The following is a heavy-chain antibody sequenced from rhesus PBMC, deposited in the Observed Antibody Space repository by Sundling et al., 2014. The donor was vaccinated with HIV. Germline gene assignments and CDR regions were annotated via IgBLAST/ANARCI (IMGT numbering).Heavy chain of an antibody. Sequence: EVQLVESGGGLVQPGGSLRLSCAASGFTFSNYAMHWVRQAPGKGLEWVAVISFDGSKISHADSVEDRFTISRDNSKKMLYLQMNNLKLEDTAVYYCASPLIYRQFPSYGLGSWGQGVVVTVSS. CDR3: ASPLIYRQFPSYGLGS. CDR2: ISFDGSKI. CDR1: GFTFSNYA. V-gene: IGHV3-54*02. J-gene: IGHJ6*01. D-gene: IGHD5-36*02.